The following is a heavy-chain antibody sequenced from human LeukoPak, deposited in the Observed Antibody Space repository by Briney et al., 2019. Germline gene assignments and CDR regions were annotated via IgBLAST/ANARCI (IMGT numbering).Heavy chain of an antibody. CDR2: IRYDGSNK. CDR1: GFTFSSYG. Sequence: GGSLRLSCAASGFTFSSYGMHWVRQAPGKGLEWVAFIRYDGSNKYYADSGKGRFTISRDNSKNTLYLQMNSLRAEDTAVYYCAKDDRPPTIDYGYWGQGTLVTVSS. J-gene: IGHJ4*02. CDR3: AKDDRPPTIDYGY. V-gene: IGHV3-30*02. D-gene: IGHD3-16*01.